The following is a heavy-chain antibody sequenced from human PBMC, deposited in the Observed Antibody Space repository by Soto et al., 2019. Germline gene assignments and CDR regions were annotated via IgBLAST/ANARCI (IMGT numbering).Heavy chain of an antibody. CDR2: IIPIFGTA. CDR3: AHYDSSAYYLSGFDY. J-gene: IGHJ4*02. D-gene: IGHD3-22*01. V-gene: IGHV1-69*06. Sequence: ASVKVSCKASGYTFTSYGIRWVRQAPGQGLEWMGGIIPIFGTANYAQKFQGRVTITADKSTSTAYMELSSLRSEDTAVYYCAHYDSSAYYLSGFDYWGQGTLVTVSS. CDR1: GYTFTSYG.